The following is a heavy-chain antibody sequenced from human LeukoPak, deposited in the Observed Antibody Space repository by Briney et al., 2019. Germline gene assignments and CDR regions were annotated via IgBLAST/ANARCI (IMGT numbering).Heavy chain of an antibody. CDR1: GGSISSYY. J-gene: IGHJ5*02. CDR2: IYYSGST. V-gene: IGHV4-59*01. Sequence: SETLSLTCTVSGGSISSYYWSWIRQPPGKGLEWIGYIYYSGSTNYNPSLKSRVTISVDTSKNQFSLKLSSVTAADTAVYYCARAPRGDYDSSGYYYNWFDPWGQGTLVTVSS. CDR3: ARAPRGDYDSSGYYYNWFDP. D-gene: IGHD3-22*01.